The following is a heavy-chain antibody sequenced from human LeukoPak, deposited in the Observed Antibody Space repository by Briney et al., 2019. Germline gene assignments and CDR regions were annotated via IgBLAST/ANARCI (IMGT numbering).Heavy chain of an antibody. CDR2: INHSGST. CDR1: GGSFSGYY. J-gene: IGHJ6*03. CDR3: ARAQHGYSGYDSLGYYYYYYMDV. Sequence: SETLSLTCAVYGGSFSGYYWSWIRQPPGKGLEWIGEINHSGSTNYNPFLKSRVTISVDTSKNQFSLKLSSVTAADTAVYYCARAQHGYSGYDSLGYYYYYYMDVWGKGTTVTVSS. V-gene: IGHV4-34*01. D-gene: IGHD5-12*01.